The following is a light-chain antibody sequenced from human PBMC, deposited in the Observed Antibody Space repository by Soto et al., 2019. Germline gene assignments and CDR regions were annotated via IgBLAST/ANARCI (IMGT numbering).Light chain of an antibody. Sequence: QSALTQPASVSGSHGQSITISCTGTSSDVGGYNYVSWYQQHPGKAPKLMIYDVSNRPSGVSNRFSGSKSGNTASLTISGLQAEDEAEYYCSSYTSSSTLLVFGGGTKGTVL. CDR3: SSYTSSSTLLV. V-gene: IGLV2-14*01. CDR2: DVS. J-gene: IGLJ2*01. CDR1: SSDVGGYNY.